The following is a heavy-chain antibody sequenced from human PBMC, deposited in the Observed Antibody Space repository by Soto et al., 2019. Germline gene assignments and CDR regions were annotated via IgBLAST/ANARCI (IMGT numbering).Heavy chain of an antibody. Sequence: GGSLRLSCAASGFTFSSYGMHWVRQAPGKGLEWVAVISYDGSNKYYADSVKGRFTISRDNGKNSLFLQMNSLRDEDTAVYYCARVVVVIPPGYYYAMDVWGQGTLVTVSS. CDR2: ISYDGSNK. J-gene: IGHJ6*02. V-gene: IGHV3-30*03. CDR3: ARVVVVIPPGYYYAMDV. D-gene: IGHD3-22*01. CDR1: GFTFSSYG.